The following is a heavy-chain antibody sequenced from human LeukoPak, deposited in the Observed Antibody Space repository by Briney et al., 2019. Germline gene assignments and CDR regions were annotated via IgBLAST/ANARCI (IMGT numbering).Heavy chain of an antibody. D-gene: IGHD2-2*01. CDR2: ISAQNGDR. CDR1: GYNFRDYY. Sequence: GASVKVSCEASGYNFRDYYITWVRQAPGRGLEWMGWISAQNGDRNYAQKFQGRVTITTDRPTSTAFMELRSLTSDDTAMYYCARVTVISRSPWSWGPKKIGQEVNWFDPWGQGTQVIVSS. CDR3: ARVTVISRSPWSWGPKKIGQEVNWFDP. V-gene: IGHV1-18*01. J-gene: IGHJ5*02.